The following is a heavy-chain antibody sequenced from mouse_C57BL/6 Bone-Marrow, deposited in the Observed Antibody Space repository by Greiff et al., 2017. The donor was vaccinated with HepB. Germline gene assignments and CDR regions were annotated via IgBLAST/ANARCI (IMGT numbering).Heavy chain of an antibody. CDR1: GFTFSSYG. CDR3: ARLTTVRDYFDY. D-gene: IGHD1-1*01. J-gene: IGHJ2*01. CDR2: ISSGGSYT. Sequence: EVQLVESGGDLVKPGGSLKLSCAASGFTFSSYGMSWVRQTPDKRLEWVATISSGGSYTYYPDSVKGRFTISRDNAKDTLYLQMSSLKSEDTAMYYCARLTTVRDYFDYWGQGTTLTFSS. V-gene: IGHV5-6*01.